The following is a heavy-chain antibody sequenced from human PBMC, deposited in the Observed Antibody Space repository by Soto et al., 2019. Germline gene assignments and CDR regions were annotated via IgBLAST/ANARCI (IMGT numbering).Heavy chain of an antibody. Sequence: SETLSLTCTVSGGSISSGGYYWSWIRQHPGKGLEWIGYIYYSGSTYYNPSLKSRVTISVDTSKNQFSLKLSSVTAADTAVYYCARENDFWSGYYSSYGMDVWGQGTTVTVSS. CDR2: IYYSGST. CDR3: ARENDFWSGYYSSYGMDV. V-gene: IGHV4-31*03. J-gene: IGHJ6*02. D-gene: IGHD3-3*01. CDR1: GGSISSGGYY.